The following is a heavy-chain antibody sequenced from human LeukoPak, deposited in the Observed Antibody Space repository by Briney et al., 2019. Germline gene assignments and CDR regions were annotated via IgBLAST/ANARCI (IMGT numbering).Heavy chain of an antibody. J-gene: IGHJ4*02. V-gene: IGHV3-11*01. CDR3: ARLGAKYYYDSSGHFDY. Sequence: GGSLRLSCAASGFTFSDYYMSWLRQAPGKGLEGVSYISSSGSTIYYADSVKGPFTISRDNAKNSLYLQMNSLRAEDTAVYYCARLGAKYYYDSSGHFDYWGQGTLVTVSS. CDR2: ISSSGSTI. D-gene: IGHD3-22*01. CDR1: GFTFSDYY.